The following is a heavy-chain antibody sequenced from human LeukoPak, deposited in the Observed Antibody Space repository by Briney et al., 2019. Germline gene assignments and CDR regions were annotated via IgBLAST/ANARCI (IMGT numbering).Heavy chain of an antibody. Sequence: SVKVSCKASGGTFSSYAISWVRQAPGQGLEWMGGIIPIFGTANYAQKFQGRVTITPHESTRTAYMDLSSLRPEDTAVYYCVRDSSSWPFDYWGQGTLVTVSS. CDR1: GGTFSSYA. V-gene: IGHV1-69*01. J-gene: IGHJ4*02. D-gene: IGHD6-13*01. CDR3: VRDSSSWPFDY. CDR2: IIPIFGTA.